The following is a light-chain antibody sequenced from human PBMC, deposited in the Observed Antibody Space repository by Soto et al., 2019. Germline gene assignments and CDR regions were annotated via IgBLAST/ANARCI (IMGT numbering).Light chain of an antibody. CDR3: QQRNIWPPVT. J-gene: IGKJ5*01. CDR1: QSISST. V-gene: IGKV3-15*01. Sequence: EIVMTQSPATLSVSPGERVSLYCRASQSISSTLAWYQQKPGQAPRLLIYGASTRATGIPARFSGSGSGTDFTLTISSLQSEDSAVYYCQQRNIWPPVTFGHGTRLEIK. CDR2: GAS.